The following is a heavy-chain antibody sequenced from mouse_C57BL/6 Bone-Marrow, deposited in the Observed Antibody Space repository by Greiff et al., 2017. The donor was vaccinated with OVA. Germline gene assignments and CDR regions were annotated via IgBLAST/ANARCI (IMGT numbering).Heavy chain of an antibody. CDR1: GFTFSSYA. Sequence: EVKLVESGEGLVKPGGSLKLSCAASGFTFSSYAMSWVRQTPEKRLEWVAYISSGGDYIYYADTVKGRFTISRDNARNTLYLQMSSLKSEDTAMYYCTRVGILLLSYYFDYWGQGTTLTVSS. CDR2: ISSGGDYI. J-gene: IGHJ2*01. V-gene: IGHV5-9-1*02. CDR3: TRVGILLLSYYFDY. D-gene: IGHD1-1*01.